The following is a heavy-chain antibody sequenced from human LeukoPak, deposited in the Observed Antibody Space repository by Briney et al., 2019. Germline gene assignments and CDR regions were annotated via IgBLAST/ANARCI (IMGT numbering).Heavy chain of an antibody. Sequence: SSETLSVTCSVSGGSISSGGYYWNWIRQRPGKGLEWVGYIYYRGNTYYNPSLKSRISISRDTSKNQFSLKLSSETAADTAVYYCAALTYGDSPFDSWGQGTLVTVSS. J-gene: IGHJ4*02. CDR3: AALTYGDSPFDS. D-gene: IGHD4-17*01. CDR1: GGSISSGGYY. V-gene: IGHV4-31*03. CDR2: IYYRGNT.